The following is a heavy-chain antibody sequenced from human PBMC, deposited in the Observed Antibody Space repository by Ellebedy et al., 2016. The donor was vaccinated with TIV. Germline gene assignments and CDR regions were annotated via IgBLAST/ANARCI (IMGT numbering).Heavy chain of an antibody. V-gene: IGHV3-30*03. CDR1: GFTFSNCG. CDR3: ARDAAPGAPDFFDH. J-gene: IGHJ4*02. D-gene: IGHD3-10*01. Sequence: PWGSLRLSCAASGFTFSNCGMHWVRQAPGKGLEWVAVVSGHATIQLYADAVKGRFTISKDTSKDTVYLQMNSLRVEDTALYYCARDAAPGAPDFFDHWGRGTLVTVSS. CDR2: VSGHATIQ.